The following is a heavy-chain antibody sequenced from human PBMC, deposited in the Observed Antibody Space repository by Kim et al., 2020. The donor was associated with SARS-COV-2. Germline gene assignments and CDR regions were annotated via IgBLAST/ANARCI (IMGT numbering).Heavy chain of an antibody. Sequence: GGSLRLSCAASGFTFSSYDMHWVRQAPGKGLEWVAVIWYDGSNKYYADSVKGRFTISRDNSKNTLYLQMNSLRAEDTAVYYCARDVDTAMVIDYWGQGTLVTVSS. CDR2: IWYDGSNK. CDR3: ARDVDTAMVIDY. D-gene: IGHD5-18*01. CDR1: GFTFSSYD. J-gene: IGHJ4*02. V-gene: IGHV3-33*08.